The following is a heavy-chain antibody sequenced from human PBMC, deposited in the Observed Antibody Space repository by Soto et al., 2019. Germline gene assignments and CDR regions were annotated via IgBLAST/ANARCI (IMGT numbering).Heavy chain of an antibody. CDR3: ARAIRGFSYVVDY. D-gene: IGHD5-18*01. V-gene: IGHV3-33*01. CDR2: IWYDGSNK. J-gene: IGHJ4*02. CDR1: GFTFSSYG. Sequence: GGSLRLSCAASGFTFSSYGMHWVRQAPGKGLEWVAVIWYDGSNKYYADSVKGRFTISRDNARNSLYLQMSSLSDEDTAVYYCARAIRGFSYVVDYWGQGTLVTVSS.